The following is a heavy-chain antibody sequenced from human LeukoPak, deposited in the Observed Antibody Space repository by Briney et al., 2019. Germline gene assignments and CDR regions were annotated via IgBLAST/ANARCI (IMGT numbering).Heavy chain of an antibody. Sequence: GSLRLSCEASGFTFSKVWMSWVRQAPGKGLEWVGRIKSKSDDGTRDYAPPVRGRFTISRDDSKSTVYLQMESLRSEDTGVYYCCGTRGDLWGQGTLVTVSS. J-gene: IGHJ5*02. CDR1: GFTFSKVW. V-gene: IGHV3-15*01. D-gene: IGHD1-14*01. CDR2: IKSKSDDGTR. CDR3: CGTRGDL.